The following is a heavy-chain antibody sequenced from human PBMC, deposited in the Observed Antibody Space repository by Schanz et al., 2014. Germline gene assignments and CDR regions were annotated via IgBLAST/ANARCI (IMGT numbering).Heavy chain of an antibody. CDR2: ISHNSHYT. CDR1: GFTFSDYY. V-gene: IGHV3-11*05. Sequence: QVQLVESGGGLVKPGGSLRLSCAASGFTFSDYYMSWIRQAPGKGLEWVSYISHNSHYTNYADSVKGRFTISRDTAENSVYLQMNSPRPEDTALYCCARDEGRDGYNLAFDVWGQGTLVTVSS. D-gene: IGHD5-12*01. CDR3: ARDEGRDGYNLAFDV. J-gene: IGHJ3*01.